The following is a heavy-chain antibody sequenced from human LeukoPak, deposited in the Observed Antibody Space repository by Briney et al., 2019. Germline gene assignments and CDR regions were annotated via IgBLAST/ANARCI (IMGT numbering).Heavy chain of an antibody. CDR1: GFTFSSYA. CDR3: ARDLAWNWFDP. D-gene: IGHD3-3*02. J-gene: IGHJ5*02. Sequence: TGGSLRLSCAASGFTFSSYAMHWVHQAPGKGLEWVAVISYDGSNKYYADSVKGRFTISRDNSKNTLYLQMNSLRAEDTAVYYCARDLAWNWFDPWGQGTLVTVSS. V-gene: IGHV3-30-3*01. CDR2: ISYDGSNK.